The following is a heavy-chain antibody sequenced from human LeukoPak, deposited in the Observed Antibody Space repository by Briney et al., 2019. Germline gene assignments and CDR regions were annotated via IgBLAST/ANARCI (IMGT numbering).Heavy chain of an antibody. CDR3: ASLYCSSISCYVDY. Sequence: PSETLSLTCTVSGGSISIYYWSWIRQPPGKGLEWSGYIYYSGSTNYNPSLKSRVTISVDTSKNQFSLKLSSVTAADTAVYYCASLYCSSISCYVDYWGQGTLVTVSS. V-gene: IGHV4-59*01. J-gene: IGHJ4*02. CDR2: IYYSGST. CDR1: GGSISIYY. D-gene: IGHD2-2*01.